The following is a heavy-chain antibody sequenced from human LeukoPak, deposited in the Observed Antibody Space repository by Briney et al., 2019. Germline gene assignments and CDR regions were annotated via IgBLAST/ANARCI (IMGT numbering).Heavy chain of an antibody. CDR2: INPNSGGT. Sequence: ASVKVSCKASGYTFTGYYMHWVRQAPGQGLEWMGWINPNSGGTNYAQKFQGRVTMTRDTSISTAYMELSRLRSDDTAVYYCARRTGMAGYYYDSSGLDYWGQGTLVTVSS. CDR1: GYTFTGYY. D-gene: IGHD3-22*01. V-gene: IGHV1-2*02. CDR3: ARRTGMAGYYYDSSGLDY. J-gene: IGHJ4*02.